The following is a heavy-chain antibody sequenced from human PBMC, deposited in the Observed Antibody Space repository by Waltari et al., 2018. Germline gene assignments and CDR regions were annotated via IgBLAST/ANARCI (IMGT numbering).Heavy chain of an antibody. CDR2: INGDGNAE. D-gene: IGHD4-17*01. V-gene: IGHV3-7*04. CDR3: AKADYGCSADYDY. J-gene: IGHJ4*02. CDR1: GFTFSSCW. Sequence: EVQLVESGGTLVQPGGSLRLSCVASGFTFSSCWMSWVRQAPGGGFEWLGHINGDGNAEFFVGSWTGRFSISRDHANNSLYLQMNTLTVQDTAGYYCAKADYGCSADYDYWGQGTLVTVSS.